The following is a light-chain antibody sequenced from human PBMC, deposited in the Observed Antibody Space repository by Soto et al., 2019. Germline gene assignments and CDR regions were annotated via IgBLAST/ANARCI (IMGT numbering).Light chain of an antibody. J-gene: IGLJ1*01. Sequence: QSVLTQPGSVSGSPGQSITISCTGTSSDVGGYNYVSWYQQHPGKAPKLMIYEVNKRPSGVPDRFSGSKSGNTASLTVSGLQAEDEADYYCSSYAGSSNVFGTGTKVTVL. CDR1: SSDVGGYNY. CDR2: EVN. CDR3: SSYAGSSNV. V-gene: IGLV2-8*01.